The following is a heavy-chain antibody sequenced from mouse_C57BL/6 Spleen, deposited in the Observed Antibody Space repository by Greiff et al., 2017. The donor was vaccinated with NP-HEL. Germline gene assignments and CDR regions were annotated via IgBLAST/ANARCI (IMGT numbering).Heavy chain of an antibody. CDR2: ISSGGSYT. J-gene: IGHJ1*03. CDR1: GFTFSSYG. V-gene: IGHV5-6*02. Sequence: DVMLVESGGDLVKPGGSLKLSCAASGFTFSSYGMSWVRQTPDKRLEWVATISSGGSYTYYPDSVKGRFTISRDNAKNTLYLQMSSLKSEDTAMYYCARQGGNPYWYFDVWGTGTTVTVSS. D-gene: IGHD2-1*01. CDR3: ARQGGNPYWYFDV.